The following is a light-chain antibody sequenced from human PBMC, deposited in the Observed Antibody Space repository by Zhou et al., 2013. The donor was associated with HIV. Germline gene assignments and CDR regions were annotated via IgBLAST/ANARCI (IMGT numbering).Light chain of an antibody. CDR1: QSIGTW. V-gene: IGKV1-5*03. Sequence: DIQMTQSPSTLSASVGDTVTITCRASQSIGTWLAWYQQKPGKAPNLLIYKASNLQSGVPSRFSGSGSGTDFTLTISSLQPEDVATYYCQKYNSAPSTFGGGTKVEIK. J-gene: IGKJ4*01. CDR2: KAS. CDR3: QKYNSAPST.